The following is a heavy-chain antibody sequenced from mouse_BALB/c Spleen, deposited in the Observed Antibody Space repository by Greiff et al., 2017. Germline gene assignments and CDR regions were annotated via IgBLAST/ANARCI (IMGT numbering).Heavy chain of an antibody. Sequence: VQGVESGPGLVAPSQSLSITCTVSGFSLTSYGVHWVRQPPGKGLEWLGVIWAGGSTNYNSALMSRLSISKDNSKSQVFLKMNSLQTDDTAMYYCARGPYYGNAMDYWGQGTSVTVSS. J-gene: IGHJ4*01. D-gene: IGHD2-10*01. CDR1: GFSLTSYG. CDR3: ARGPYYGNAMDY. V-gene: IGHV2-9*02. CDR2: IWAGGST.